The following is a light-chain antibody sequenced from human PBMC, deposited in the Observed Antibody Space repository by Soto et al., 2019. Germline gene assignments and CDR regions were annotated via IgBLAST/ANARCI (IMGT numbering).Light chain of an antibody. J-gene: IGLJ1*01. V-gene: IGLV2-23*02. CDR1: SSEVGSYNL. CDR2: EVT. Sequence: QSVLAQPASVSWSPGQSITISCTGTSSEVGSYNLVSWYQQHSGKVPKLMIYEVTKRPSGVSNRFSGSKSGNTASLTISWLQAEDEADYYCCSYAGSSTFLDVFGTGTKVTVL. CDR3: CSYAGSSTFLDV.